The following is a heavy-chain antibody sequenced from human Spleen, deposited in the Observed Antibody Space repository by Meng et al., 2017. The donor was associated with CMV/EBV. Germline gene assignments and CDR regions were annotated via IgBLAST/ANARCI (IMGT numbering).Heavy chain of an antibody. J-gene: IGHJ4*02. CDR1: GFTFSSYA. CDR3: ATDIAVVPAADIDY. Sequence: GESLKISCAASGFTFSSYAMSWVRQAPGKGLEWVSSIGGSTPYTYYADSLKGRFTISRDNARNSLYLHMNSLRAEDTAVYYCATDIAVVPAADIDYWGQGTLVTISS. D-gene: IGHD2-2*01. V-gene: IGHV3-21*01. CDR2: IGGSTPYT.